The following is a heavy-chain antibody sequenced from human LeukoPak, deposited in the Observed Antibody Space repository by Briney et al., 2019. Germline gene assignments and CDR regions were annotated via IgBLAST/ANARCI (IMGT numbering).Heavy chain of an antibody. D-gene: IGHD1-26*01. CDR2: ISSSGSTI. CDR3: AREAWGPKTFDY. CDR1: GFTFSSYE. J-gene: IGHJ4*02. Sequence: QPGGSLRLSCAASGFTFSSYEMNWVRQAPGKGLEWVSYISSSGSTIYYADSVKGRFTISRDNAKNSLYLQMNSLRAEDTAVYYCAREAWGPKTFDYWGQGTLVTVSS. V-gene: IGHV3-48*03.